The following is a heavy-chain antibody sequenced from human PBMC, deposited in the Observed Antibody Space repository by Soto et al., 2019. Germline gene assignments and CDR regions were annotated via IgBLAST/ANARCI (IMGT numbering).Heavy chain of an antibody. J-gene: IGHJ5*02. CDR2: IYHSGST. CDR3: ARDVFQQQLANWFDP. D-gene: IGHD6-13*01. CDR1: GGSISSSNW. Sequence: SETLSLTCAVSGGSISSSNWWSWVRRPPGKGLEWIGEIYHSGSTNYNPSLKSRVTISVDKSKNQFSLKLSSVTAADTAVYYCARDVFQQQLANWFDPWGQGTLVTVSS. V-gene: IGHV4-4*02.